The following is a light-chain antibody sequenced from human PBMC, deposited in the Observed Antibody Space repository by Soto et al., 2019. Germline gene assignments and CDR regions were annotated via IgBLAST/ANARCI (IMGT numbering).Light chain of an antibody. J-gene: IGKJ5*01. CDR1: QSVSSSY. Sequence: EIVLTQSPGTLSLSPGERATLSCRASQSVSSSYLAWYQQKPGQAPRLLIYGASGRATGIPDRFSGSVSGTDFTLTISRLEPEDFAVYYCQQYGSSPPATFGQGTRLEIK. V-gene: IGKV3-20*01. CDR3: QQYGSSPPAT. CDR2: GAS.